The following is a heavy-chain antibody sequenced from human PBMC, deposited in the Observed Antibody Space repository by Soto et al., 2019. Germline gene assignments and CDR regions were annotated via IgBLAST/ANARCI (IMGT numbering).Heavy chain of an antibody. V-gene: IGHV1-18*01. CDR2: ISAYNGNT. J-gene: IGHJ3*02. CDR1: GYTYTRYG. Sequence: ASVKVACKGSGYTYTRYGIIWVRKEPGQGLEWMGWISAYNGNTNYAQKLQGRVTMTTDTSTSTAYMELRSLRSDDTAVYYCAREENENYDYIWGSYRDDAFDIWGQGTMVTVSS. CDR3: AREENENYDYIWGSYRDDAFDI. D-gene: IGHD3-16*02.